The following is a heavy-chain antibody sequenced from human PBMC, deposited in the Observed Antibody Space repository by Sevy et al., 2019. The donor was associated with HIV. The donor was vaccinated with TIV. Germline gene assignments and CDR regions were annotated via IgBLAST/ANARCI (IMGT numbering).Heavy chain of an antibody. Sequence: SETLSLTCSVSGDSLISADFYWSWVRQPPGKGLEWIGYFFYSDNFYYNPSLKSRLTISVDTSKNQFSLKLTSVTAADSAVYYCARSQNVDSATFDYWGQGTPVTVSS. CDR3: ARSQNVDSATFDY. CDR1: GDSLISADFY. V-gene: IGHV4-30-4*01. J-gene: IGHJ4*02. CDR2: FFYSDNF. D-gene: IGHD5-18*01.